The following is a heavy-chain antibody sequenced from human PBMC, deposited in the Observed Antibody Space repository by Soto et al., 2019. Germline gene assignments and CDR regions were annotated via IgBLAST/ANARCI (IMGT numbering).Heavy chain of an antibody. CDR1: GFTFSSYW. V-gene: IGHV3-23*01. D-gene: IGHD3-22*01. J-gene: IGHJ4*02. CDR3: ARGKSGYLTFDF. Sequence: HPGGSLRLSCAASGFTFSSYWMHWVRQAPGKGLEWVSPISGSAVTTYYADSVKGRFTISRDNSKNTVFLHMNSLRVEDTAVYYCARGKSGYLTFDFWGQGTQVTVSS. CDR2: ISGSAVTT.